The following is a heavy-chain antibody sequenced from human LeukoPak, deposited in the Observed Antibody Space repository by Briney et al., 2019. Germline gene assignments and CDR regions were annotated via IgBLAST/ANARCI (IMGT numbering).Heavy chain of an antibody. J-gene: IGHJ4*02. V-gene: IGHV3-23*01. CDR3: AKNCRGLPDEPFDY. CDR2: ISGRGDTT. CDR1: GFTFSSFA. Sequence: GGSLRLSCAASGFTFSSFAMSWVRQAPGKGLEWVSAISGRGDTTYYADSVKGRFTISRDNSKNTLYVQMNSLRAEDTAVYYCAKNCRGLPDEPFDYWGQGTLVTVSS. D-gene: IGHD4-17*01.